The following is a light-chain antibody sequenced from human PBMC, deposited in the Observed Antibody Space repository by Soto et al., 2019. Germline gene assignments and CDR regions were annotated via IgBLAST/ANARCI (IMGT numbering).Light chain of an antibody. V-gene: IGKV3-20*01. CDR3: QQYGSSPWT. J-gene: IGKJ1*01. CDR2: GAS. CDR1: QSVSSSY. Sequence: EIVLTQSPGTLSLSPGERATLSCRASQSVSSSYLAWYQQNPGLAPRLLIYGASSRATGTPDRFSGSGSGTDFTLTISRLEPEDFSVYYCQQYGSSPWTFGQGTKVELK.